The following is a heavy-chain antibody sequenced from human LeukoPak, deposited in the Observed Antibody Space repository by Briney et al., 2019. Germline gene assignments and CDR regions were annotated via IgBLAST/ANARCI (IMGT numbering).Heavy chain of an antibody. V-gene: IGHV3-66*01. CDR3: ARDVVGATGDYYGMDV. Sequence: GGSLRLSCIASGITVSNNYMSWVRQAPGKGLEWVSVIYSGGSIYYADSVKGRFTIARDNSKNTLFLQMNSLSAADSAVYYCARDVVGATGDYYGMDVWGQGTTVTVS. CDR2: IYSGGSI. J-gene: IGHJ6*02. CDR1: GITVSNNY. D-gene: IGHD1-26*01.